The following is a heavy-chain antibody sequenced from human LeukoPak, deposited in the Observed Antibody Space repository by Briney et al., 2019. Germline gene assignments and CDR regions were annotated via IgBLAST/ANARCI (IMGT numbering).Heavy chain of an antibody. V-gene: IGHV3-74*01. CDR3: ATQWVVHY. J-gene: IGHJ4*02. Sequence: GGSLRLSCGASVFTFSTYWILWLRQAPGKGLVWVSRVNTDGSSTTYADSVRGRFTISRDNAKNTLYLQMNSLRAEDTAVYYCATQWVVHYWGQGTLVTVSS. CDR2: VNTDGSST. D-gene: IGHD6-19*01. CDR1: VFTFSTYW.